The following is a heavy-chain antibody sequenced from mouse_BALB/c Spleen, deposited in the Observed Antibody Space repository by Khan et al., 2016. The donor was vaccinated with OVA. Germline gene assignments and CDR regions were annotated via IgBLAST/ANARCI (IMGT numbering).Heavy chain of an antibody. CDR3: ARIYRSDFDY. V-gene: IGHV1-20*02. J-gene: IGHJ2*01. Sequence: VQLQQSGPELVKPGASVKISCKASGYSFTGYFMNWVMQSHGKSLEWIGRINPHIGETLYNQKFKGKATLTVDESSSTAHMELRRLASDDSAVYYCARIYRSDFDYWGQGTTLTVAS. CDR1: GYSFTGYF. CDR2: INPHIGET. D-gene: IGHD1-1*01.